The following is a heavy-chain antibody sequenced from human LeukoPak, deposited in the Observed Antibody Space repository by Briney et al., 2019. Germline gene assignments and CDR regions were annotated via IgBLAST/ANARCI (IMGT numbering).Heavy chain of an antibody. CDR3: AKDGPTVTTWTY. D-gene: IGHD4-17*01. V-gene: IGHV3-23*01. J-gene: IGHJ4*02. CDR1: GLTFSSYA. CDR2: ISGSGGST. Sequence: GGSLRLSCAASGLTFSSYAMSWVRQAPGKGLEWCSAISGSGGSTYYADSVKGRFTISRDNTKNTLYLQMNSLRAEDTAVYYCAKDGPTVTTWTYWGQGTLVTVSS.